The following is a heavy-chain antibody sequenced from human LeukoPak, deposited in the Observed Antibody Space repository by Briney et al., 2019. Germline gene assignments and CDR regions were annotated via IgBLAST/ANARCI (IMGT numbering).Heavy chain of an antibody. Sequence: GGSLRLSCAASGFTFSTYAMSWVRQAPGKGLEWVSTISGSGANTYYADSVRGRFTISRDNSKNTLYLHMNSLRAEDTAVYYCAEERAGYTNPYFFDYWGQGTLVTVSS. CDR2: ISGSGANT. D-gene: IGHD3-16*02. CDR1: GFTFSTYA. V-gene: IGHV3-23*01. CDR3: AEERAGYTNPYFFDY. J-gene: IGHJ4*02.